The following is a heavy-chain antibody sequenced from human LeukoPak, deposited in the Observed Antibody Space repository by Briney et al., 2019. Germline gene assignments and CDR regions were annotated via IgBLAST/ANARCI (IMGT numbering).Heavy chain of an antibody. CDR1: GGSISSYY. V-gene: IGHV4-59*12. CDR3: AREWFGELFPKNWFDP. J-gene: IGHJ5*02. D-gene: IGHD3-10*01. Sequence: SSETLSLTCTVSGGSISSYYWSWIRQPPGKGLEWIGYIYYSGSTNYNPSLKSRVTISVDTSKNQFSLKLSSVTAADTAVYYCAREWFGELFPKNWFDPWGQGTLVTVSS. CDR2: IYYSGST.